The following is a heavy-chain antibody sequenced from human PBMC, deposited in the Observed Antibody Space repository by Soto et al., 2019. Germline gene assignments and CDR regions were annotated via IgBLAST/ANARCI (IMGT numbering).Heavy chain of an antibody. Sequence: QVQLVESGGGVVQPGRSLRLSCAASGFTFSSYAMHWVRQAPGKGLEWVAVISYDGSNKYYADSVKGRFTISRDNSKNTLYLQMNSLRAEDTAVYYCARDCGSGSYYIRLCVWGQGTTVTVSS. D-gene: IGHD3-10*01. CDR3: ARDCGSGSYYIRLCV. CDR2: ISYDGSNK. V-gene: IGHV3-30-3*01. J-gene: IGHJ6*02. CDR1: GFTFSSYA.